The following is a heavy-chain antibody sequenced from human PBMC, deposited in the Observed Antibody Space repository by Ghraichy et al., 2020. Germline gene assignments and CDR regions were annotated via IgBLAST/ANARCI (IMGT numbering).Heavy chain of an antibody. J-gene: IGHJ4*02. Sequence: ASMKVSCEASGYTFPTYDINWVRQAPGQGLEWMGWMNPATGNTGYAQRFQGRVTMTRSTSINTAYMELSSLRSDDTAVYYCARVDGLSFDSWGQGTLVTVSS. CDR2: MNPATGNT. CDR3: ARVDGLSFDS. V-gene: IGHV1-8*01. D-gene: IGHD2-21*01. CDR1: GYTFPTYD.